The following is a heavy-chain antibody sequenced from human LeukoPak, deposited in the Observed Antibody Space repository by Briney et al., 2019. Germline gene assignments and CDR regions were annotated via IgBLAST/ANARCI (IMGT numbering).Heavy chain of an antibody. CDR3: ARGDYDFWSGYYTNYFGY. J-gene: IGHJ4*02. Sequence: GASVKVSCKASGYTFTSYYMHWVRQAPGQGLEWMGIINPSGGSTSYAQKFQGRVTMTRDTSTSTVYMELSSLKSEDTAVYYCARGDYDFWSGYYTNYFGYWGQGTLVTVSS. D-gene: IGHD3-3*01. CDR2: INPSGGST. V-gene: IGHV1-46*01. CDR1: GYTFTSYY.